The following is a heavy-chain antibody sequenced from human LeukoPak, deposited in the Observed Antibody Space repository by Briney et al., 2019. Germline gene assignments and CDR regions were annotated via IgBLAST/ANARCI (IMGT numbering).Heavy chain of an antibody. CDR1: GGTFSSYA. V-gene: IGHV1-69*04. CDR3: ARTDTAMVRDYFDY. J-gene: IGHJ4*02. D-gene: IGHD5-18*01. Sequence: ASVKVSCKASGGTFSSYAISWVRQAPGQGLEWMGRIIPILGIANHAQKFQGRVTITADKSTSTAYMELSSLRSEDTAVYYCARTDTAMVRDYFDYWGQGTLVTVSS. CDR2: IIPILGIA.